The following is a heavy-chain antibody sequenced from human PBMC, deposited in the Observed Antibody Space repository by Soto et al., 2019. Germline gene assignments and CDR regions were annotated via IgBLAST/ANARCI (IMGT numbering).Heavy chain of an antibody. CDR1: GFTFSSYE. Sequence: LGGSLRLSCAASGFTFSSYEMNWVRQAPGKGLEWVSYISSSGSTIYYADSVKGRFTISRDNAENSLYLQMNSLRAEDTAVYYCAREFGCGGDCYTTKYYGMDVWGQGTTVTVSS. J-gene: IGHJ6*02. D-gene: IGHD2-21*02. CDR2: ISSSGSTI. V-gene: IGHV3-48*03. CDR3: AREFGCGGDCYTTKYYGMDV.